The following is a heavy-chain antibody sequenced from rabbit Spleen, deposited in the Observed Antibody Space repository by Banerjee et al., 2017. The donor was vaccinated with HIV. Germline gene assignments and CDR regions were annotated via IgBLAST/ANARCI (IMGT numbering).Heavy chain of an antibody. CDR2: IYPITETT. CDR3: AREDVGGSVSL. CDR1: GFSFSSSYW. D-gene: IGHD1-1*01. V-gene: IGHV1S45*01. J-gene: IGHJ4*01. Sequence: QEQLVESGGGLVQPEGSLTLTCTASGFSFSSSYWVCWVRQAPGKGLEWIGIIYPITETTYYANWVNGRFTISSDNAQNTVDLQMNSLTAADTATYFCAREDVGGSVSLWGPGTLVTVS.